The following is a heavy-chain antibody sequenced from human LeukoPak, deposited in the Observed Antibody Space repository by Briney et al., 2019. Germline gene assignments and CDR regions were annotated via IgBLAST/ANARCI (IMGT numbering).Heavy chain of an antibody. V-gene: IGHV3-74*01. CDR1: GFPFSSYS. Sequence: GGFLRLSCEASGFPFSSYSLNWVRQAPGKGLVWVSRINSDGSSTRYADSVKGRFTISRDNAENTLYLQMNSLRAKDTAVYYCARGVGGDSRFDPWGQGTLVTVSS. CDR3: ARGVGGDSRFDP. J-gene: IGHJ5*02. D-gene: IGHD1-26*01. CDR2: INSDGSST.